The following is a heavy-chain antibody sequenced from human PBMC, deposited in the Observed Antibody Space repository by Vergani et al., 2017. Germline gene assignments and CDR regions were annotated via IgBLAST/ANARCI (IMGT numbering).Heavy chain of an antibody. CDR3: ARELFYSSSWYEVGNWFDP. CDR1: GYTFTSYG. V-gene: IGHV1-18*01. CDR2: ISAYNGNT. Sequence: QVQLVQSGAEVKKPGASVKVSCKASGYTFTSYGISWVRQAPGQGLEWMGWISAYNGNTNYAQKLQGRVTMTTDTSTSTAYMELSRLRSDDTAVYYCARELFYSSSWYEVGNWFDPWGQGTLVTVSS. J-gene: IGHJ5*02. D-gene: IGHD6-13*01.